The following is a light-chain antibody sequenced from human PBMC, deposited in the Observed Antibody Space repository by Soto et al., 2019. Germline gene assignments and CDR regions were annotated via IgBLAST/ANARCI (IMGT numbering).Light chain of an antibody. CDR3: QQCKTCWP. Sequence: IQMTQSPSTVSGYIGDRVTITCRASQTISSWLAWYHQKPGKAPKLLIYKASTLKSGVPSGFSGSGSGTGFTLTTISMQPDDSATDTCQQCKTCWPFG. V-gene: IGKV1-5*03. CDR1: QTISSW. J-gene: IGKJ1*01. CDR2: KAS.